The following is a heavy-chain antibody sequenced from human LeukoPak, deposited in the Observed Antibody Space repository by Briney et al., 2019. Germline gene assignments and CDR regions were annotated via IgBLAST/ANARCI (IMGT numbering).Heavy chain of an antibody. CDR1: GGSLSGYY. J-gene: IGHJ4*02. Sequence: SETLSLTCTVSGGSLSGYYWSWVRQPPGKGLEWIGYIYYSGSTNYNPSLKSRVTISVDTSKNQFALKLSSVTAADTAVYYCARYGHGCKLDYWGQGTLVTVSS. CDR3: ARYGHGCKLDY. D-gene: IGHD5-24*01. CDR2: IYYSGST. V-gene: IGHV4-59*01.